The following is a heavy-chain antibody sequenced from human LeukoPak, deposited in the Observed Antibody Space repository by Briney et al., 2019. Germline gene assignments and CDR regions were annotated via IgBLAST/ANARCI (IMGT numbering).Heavy chain of an antibody. CDR2: IYYSGST. J-gene: IGHJ4*02. CDR3: ARHSVWGCCSGGTCYGAFDY. CDR1: GGSISNYY. D-gene: IGHD2-15*01. Sequence: SETLSLTCTVSGGSISNYYWSWIRQPPGKGLEWIGYIYYSGSTNYIPSLKSRVSLSLDTSKSQFSLKLSSVTAADTAVYYCARHSVWGCCSGGTCYGAFDYWGQGTLVTVSS. V-gene: IGHV4-59*08.